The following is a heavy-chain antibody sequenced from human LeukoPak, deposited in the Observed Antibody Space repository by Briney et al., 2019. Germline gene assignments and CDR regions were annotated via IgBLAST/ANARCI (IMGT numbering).Heavy chain of an antibody. Sequence: PSETLSLTCTVSGGSISSTAYYWGWIRQPPGRGLEWIATIYYSGTTYYNPSLERRVTISVDTSKNQFSLKLSSVTAADTSVYYCSRQGVRGTYYYAMDVWGQGTTVTVSS. CDR1: GGSISSTAYY. CDR3: SRQGVRGTYYYAMDV. V-gene: IGHV4-39*01. CDR2: IYYSGTT. D-gene: IGHD3-10*01. J-gene: IGHJ6*02.